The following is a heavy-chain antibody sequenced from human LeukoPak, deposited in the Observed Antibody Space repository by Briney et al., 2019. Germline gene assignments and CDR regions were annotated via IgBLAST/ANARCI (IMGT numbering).Heavy chain of an antibody. Sequence: SETLSLTCSVSGGSISSYYWNWIRQPAGKGLEWIGRLYTSGSTNYDPSLKSRVTMSVDTSKNQFSLRLTSVTAADTAVYYCAREARLSSAGYYYVMDVWGQGTTVTVSS. D-gene: IGHD4/OR15-4a*01. V-gene: IGHV4-4*07. CDR2: LYTSGST. J-gene: IGHJ6*02. CDR3: AREARLSSAGYYYVMDV. CDR1: GGSISSYY.